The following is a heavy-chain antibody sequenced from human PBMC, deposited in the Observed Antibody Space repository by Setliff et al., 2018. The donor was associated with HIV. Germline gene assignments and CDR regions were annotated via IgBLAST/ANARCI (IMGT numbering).Heavy chain of an antibody. J-gene: IGHJ4*02. V-gene: IGHV1-18*01. CDR2: ISTDNGDT. CDR1: GYTFTTYG. D-gene: IGHD3-22*01. CDR3: ARDFVTGWLPLRPLDS. Sequence: GASVKVSCKTSGYTFTTYGINWVRQAPGQGLEWMGRISTDNGDTRFAQKFQDRVTLTTDTFASTAYMELRSLTSDDTAMYYCARDFVTGWLPLRPLDSWGQGTLGTV.